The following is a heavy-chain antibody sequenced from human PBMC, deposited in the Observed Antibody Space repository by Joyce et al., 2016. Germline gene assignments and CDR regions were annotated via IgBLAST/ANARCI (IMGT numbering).Heavy chain of an antibody. V-gene: IGHV3-23*01. D-gene: IGHD4-17*01. CDR3: AKDDDYGDPSVDY. J-gene: IGHJ4*02. CDR1: GFTFSSYA. CDR2: ISGSGDST. Sequence: EVQLLDSGGGLVQPGGSLRLSCAASGFTFSSYAMSWVRQAPGKGLEWVSAISGSGDSTYYADSVKGRFTISRDNSKNALYLQMNGLRAEDTAVYYCAKDDDYGDPSVDYWGQGTLVTVSS.